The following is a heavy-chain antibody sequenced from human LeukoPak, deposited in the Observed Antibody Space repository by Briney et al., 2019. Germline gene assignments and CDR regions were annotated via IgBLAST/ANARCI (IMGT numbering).Heavy chain of an antibody. V-gene: IGHV3-23*01. CDR2: ITSSDASA. J-gene: IGHJ4*02. Sequence: AGSLSLSCVASGFTFSSYDMTWVRQAPGKGLEWVSGITSSDASAYYAASVKGRSTVPRDNSENTLYLQINNLSAEDSRTYYCVKDEDLYSPTWYLFEDWGQGTLVTVSS. CDR1: GFTFSSYD. D-gene: IGHD5-12*01. CDR3: VKDEDLYSPTWYLFED.